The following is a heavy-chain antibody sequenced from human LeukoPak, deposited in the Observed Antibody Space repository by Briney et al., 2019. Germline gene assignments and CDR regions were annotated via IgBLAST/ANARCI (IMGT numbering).Heavy chain of an antibody. CDR2: INPNSGGT. CDR1: GYTFTGYY. V-gene: IGHV1-2*02. J-gene: IGHJ4*02. CDR3: ARDHGSSWYSGYNPPFDY. D-gene: IGHD6-13*01. Sequence: ASVKVSCKASGYTFTGYYMHWVRQAPGQGLEWMGWINPNSGGTNYAQKFQGRVTMTRDTSISTAYMELSSLRSEDTAVYYCARDHGSSWYSGYNPPFDYWGQGTLVTVSS.